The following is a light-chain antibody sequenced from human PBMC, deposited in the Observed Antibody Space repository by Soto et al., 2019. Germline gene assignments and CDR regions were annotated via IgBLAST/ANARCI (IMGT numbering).Light chain of an antibody. Sequence: ERATLSCRASQSVAGSYLAWYQQKPGQAPRLLIYGASSRATGFPDRFSGSGSGTDFTLTISGLEPEDSAVYYCQPYGRSPEIPFG. V-gene: IGKV3-20*01. J-gene: IGKJ5*01. CDR3: QPYGRSPEIP. CDR2: GAS. CDR1: QSVAGSY.